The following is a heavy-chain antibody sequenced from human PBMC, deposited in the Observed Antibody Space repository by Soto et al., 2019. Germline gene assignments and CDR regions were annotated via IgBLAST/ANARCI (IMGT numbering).Heavy chain of an antibody. CDR1: RYTFTSYY. CDR2: INPSGGST. Sequence: GASVKLSCKASRYTFTSYYMHWVRQAPGQGLEWMGIINPSGGSTSYAQKFQGRVTMTEDTSTDTAYMELSSLRSEDTAVYYCPITAGGFAPWRQGTLVTVSS. J-gene: IGHJ5*02. D-gene: IGHD5-18*01. CDR3: PITAGGFAP. V-gene: IGHV1-46*01.